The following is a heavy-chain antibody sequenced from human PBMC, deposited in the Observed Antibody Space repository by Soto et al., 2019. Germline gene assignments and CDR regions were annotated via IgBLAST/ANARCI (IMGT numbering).Heavy chain of an antibody. Sequence: QVQLVQSGAEVKKPGSSVKVSCKASGGTFSSYTISWVRQAPGQGLEWMGRIIPILGIANYAQKFQGRVTITPYKSPSTAYMELSSLRSEDTAVYYCARSNKAIFGVAQDVWGKGNTVTVSS. D-gene: IGHD3-3*01. CDR1: GGTFSSYT. CDR3: ARSNKAIFGVAQDV. V-gene: IGHV1-69*02. J-gene: IGHJ6*04. CDR2: IIPILGIA.